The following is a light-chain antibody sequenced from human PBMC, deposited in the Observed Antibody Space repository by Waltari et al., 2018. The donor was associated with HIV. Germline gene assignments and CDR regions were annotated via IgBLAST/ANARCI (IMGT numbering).Light chain of an antibody. CDR3: AAWDDSLNVYV. V-gene: IGLV1-44*01. Sequence: QSVLTQPLSASGTPGQRVTISCSGSSSNIGSNPVNWYQQLPGTAPKLLIYGNNQRPSGVPDRFSGSKSGTSASLAISGLQSEDEADYYCAAWDDSLNVYVFGTGTKVTVL. J-gene: IGLJ1*01. CDR2: GNN. CDR1: SSNIGSNP.